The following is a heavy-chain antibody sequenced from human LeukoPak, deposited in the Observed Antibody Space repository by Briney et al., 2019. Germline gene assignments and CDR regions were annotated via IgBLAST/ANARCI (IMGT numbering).Heavy chain of an antibody. CDR3: ARHGVTAAGFGYWFDP. J-gene: IGHJ5*02. Sequence: GESLKISCKGSGYSFTSYWIGWLGRLPGKGLEWMGIIYPGDSDTRYSPSFQGQVTISADKSISTAYLQWSSLKASDTAMYYCARHGVTAAGFGYWFDPWGQGTLVTVSS. D-gene: IGHD6-13*01. CDR2: IYPGDSDT. CDR1: GYSFTSYW. V-gene: IGHV5-51*01.